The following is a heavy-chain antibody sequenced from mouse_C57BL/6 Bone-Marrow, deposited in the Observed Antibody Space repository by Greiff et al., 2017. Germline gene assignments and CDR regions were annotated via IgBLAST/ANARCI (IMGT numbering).Heavy chain of an antibody. Sequence: QVQLQQSGPGLVQPSQSLSITCTVSGFSLTSYGVHWVRQSPGKGLEWLGVIWRGGSTDYNAAFMSRLSITKDNSKSQVFFKMNSLQADDTAIYYCAKATFYYDYYGYAMDYWGQGTSVTVSS. V-gene: IGHV2-5*01. CDR1: GFSLTSYG. CDR3: AKATFYYDYYGYAMDY. J-gene: IGHJ4*01. CDR2: IWRGGST. D-gene: IGHD2-4*01.